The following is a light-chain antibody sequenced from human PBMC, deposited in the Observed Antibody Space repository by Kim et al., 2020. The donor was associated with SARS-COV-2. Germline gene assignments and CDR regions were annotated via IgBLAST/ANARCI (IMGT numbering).Light chain of an antibody. J-gene: IGKJ1*01. V-gene: IGKV1-39*01. CDR2: AVS. CDR1: QNTFTY. Sequence: ASIGDRVTITCRASQNTFTYLNWYQQKPGKAPKLLISAVSSLQSVVSSRFSGSGSGTDFTLTISSLQPEDVATYYCQQSYVTAWTFGQGTKMDIK. CDR3: QQSYVTAWT.